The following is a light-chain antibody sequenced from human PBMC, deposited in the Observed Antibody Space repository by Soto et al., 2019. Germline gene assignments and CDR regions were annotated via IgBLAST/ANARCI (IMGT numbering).Light chain of an antibody. Sequence: DTMLTQSPGTLALSPGEGSTLSCRASQSLSGRYLAWYQQKPGQAPRLLIYGASTRATGIPDRFSGSGSGTDFTLTISRLEPEDFAVYYCQQYDSLPRTFGQGTKVEI. CDR3: QQYDSLPRT. CDR1: QSLSGRY. J-gene: IGKJ1*01. V-gene: IGKV3-20*01. CDR2: GAS.